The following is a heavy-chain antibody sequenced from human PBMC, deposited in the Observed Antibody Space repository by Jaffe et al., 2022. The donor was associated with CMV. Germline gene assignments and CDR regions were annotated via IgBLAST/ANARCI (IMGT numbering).Heavy chain of an antibody. D-gene: IGHD1-7*01. CDR2: IWYDGSNK. CDR3: ARGMTGITGTTEADY. CDR1: GFTFSSYG. Sequence: QVQLVESGGGVVQPGRSLRLSCAASGFTFSSYGMHWVRQAPGKGLEWVAVIWYDGSNKYYADSVKGRFTISRDNSKNTLYLQMNSLRAEDTAVYYCARGMTGITGTTEADYWGQGTLVTVSS. V-gene: IGHV3-33*01. J-gene: IGHJ4*02.